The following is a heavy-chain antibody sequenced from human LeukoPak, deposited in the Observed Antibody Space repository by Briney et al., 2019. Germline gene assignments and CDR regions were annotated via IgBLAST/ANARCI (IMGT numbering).Heavy chain of an antibody. CDR2: IYYSGST. V-gene: IGHV4-59*01. J-gene: IGHJ6*03. Sequence: SETLSLTCTVSGGSISSYYWSWIRQPPGKGLEWIGYIYYSGSTNYNPSLKSRVTISVDTSKNQFSLKLSSVTAADTAVYYCARDGPYYDFWSGQRRYYYYMDVWGKGTTVTVSS. CDR1: GGSISSYY. D-gene: IGHD3-3*01. CDR3: ARDGPYYDFWSGQRRYYYYMDV.